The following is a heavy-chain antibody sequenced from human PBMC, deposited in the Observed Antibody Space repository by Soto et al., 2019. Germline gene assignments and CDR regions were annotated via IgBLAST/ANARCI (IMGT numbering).Heavy chain of an antibody. CDR1: GFSLTTGKMG. J-gene: IGHJ6*02. Sequence: SGPTLVNPTETLTLTCSVSGFSLTTGKMGVSCIREPPGNSLEWLAHIFSDNERSYSTSLQGRLTISKDTSGSQVVLSMTNVDPVDTATYYCARMNVDSYQFYYAMDVWGQGTTVTVSS. D-gene: IGHD4-17*01. V-gene: IGHV2-26*01. CDR2: IFSDNER. CDR3: ARMNVDSYQFYYAMDV.